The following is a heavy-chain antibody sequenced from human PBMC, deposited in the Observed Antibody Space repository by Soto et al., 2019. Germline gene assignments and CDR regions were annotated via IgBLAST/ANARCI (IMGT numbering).Heavy chain of an antibody. Sequence: QVQLVQSGAEVKKPGSSVKVSCKASGGTFSSYAISWVRQAPGQGLEWMGGIIPIFGTANYAQKFQGRVTITADKSTSTDYMELSSLRSEDTAVYYCASPSRDSSGHATFDYWGQGTLVTVSS. CDR3: ASPSRDSSGHATFDY. J-gene: IGHJ4*02. V-gene: IGHV1-69*06. CDR2: IIPIFGTA. D-gene: IGHD3-22*01. CDR1: GGTFSSYA.